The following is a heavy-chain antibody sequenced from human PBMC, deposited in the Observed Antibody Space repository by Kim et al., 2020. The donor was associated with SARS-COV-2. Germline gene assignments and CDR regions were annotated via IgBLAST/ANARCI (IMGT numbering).Heavy chain of an antibody. D-gene: IGHD1-26*01. CDR1: GYSFTSYW. V-gene: IGHV5-51*01. CDR2: IYPGDSDT. Sequence: GESLKISCKGSGYSFTSYWIGWVRQMPGKGLEWMGIIYPGDSDTRYSPSFQGQVTISADKSISTAYLQWSSLKASDTAMYYCARSPPPPYSGSYYWFDPWGQGTLVTVSS. CDR3: ARSPPPPYSGSYYWFDP. J-gene: IGHJ5*02.